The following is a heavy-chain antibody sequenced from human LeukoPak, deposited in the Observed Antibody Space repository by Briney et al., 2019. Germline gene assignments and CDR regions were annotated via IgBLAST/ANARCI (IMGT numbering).Heavy chain of an antibody. Sequence: GGSLRLSCAASAFTLRSYAMIWVRQAPGGGLEWVSGISGSGGSTYYSDSAKGRFTISRDNSNNTLYLQMNSLRAEDTAVYYCAKGAASRGYTYVANWGQGTLVTVSS. CDR1: AFTLRSYA. CDR3: AKGAASRGYTYVAN. V-gene: IGHV3-23*01. J-gene: IGHJ4*02. CDR2: ISGSGGST. D-gene: IGHD5-18*01.